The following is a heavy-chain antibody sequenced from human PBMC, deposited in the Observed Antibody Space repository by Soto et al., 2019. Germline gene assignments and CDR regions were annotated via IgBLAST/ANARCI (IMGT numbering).Heavy chain of an antibody. CDR3: ARDPLNLYSSSATPFYYYYYMDV. CDR1: GFTFSSYG. V-gene: IGHV3-33*01. CDR2: IWYDGSNK. J-gene: IGHJ6*03. D-gene: IGHD6-6*01. Sequence: QVQLVESGGGVVQPGRSLRLSCAASGFTFSSYGMHWVRQAPGKGLEWVAVIWYDGSNKYYADSVKGRFTISRDNSKNTLYLQMNSLRAEDMAVYYCARDPLNLYSSSATPFYYYYYMDVWGKGTTVTVSS.